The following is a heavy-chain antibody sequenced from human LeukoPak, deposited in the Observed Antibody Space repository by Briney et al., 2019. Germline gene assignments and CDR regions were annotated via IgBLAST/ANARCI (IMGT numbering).Heavy chain of an antibody. Sequence: GRSLRLSCAASGFTFRSYAVHWVRQAPGKGLEWVSVIYSGGSTYYADSVKGRFTISRDNSKNTLYLQMNSLRVEDTAVYYCARDWEWGSAFDIWGQGTMVTVSS. V-gene: IGHV3-66*01. CDR2: IYSGGST. J-gene: IGHJ3*02. CDR3: ARDWEWGSAFDI. D-gene: IGHD3-3*01. CDR1: GFTFRSYA.